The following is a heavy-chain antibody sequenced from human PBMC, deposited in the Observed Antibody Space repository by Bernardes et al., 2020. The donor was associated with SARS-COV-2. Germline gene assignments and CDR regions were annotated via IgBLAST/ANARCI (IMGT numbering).Heavy chain of an antibody. D-gene: IGHD6-13*01. CDR2: INPSAGTT. Sequence: ASVKVSCKTSGYSLTSHHMDWVRQAPGQGLEWVGIINPSAGTTRYAQKFQGRVTMTRDTSTSTIYMDLSSLRSEDTAVYYCARGGAGSWFDGAFAIWGQGTMVTVSS. CDR1: GYSLTSHH. J-gene: IGHJ3*02. V-gene: IGHV1-46*01. CDR3: ARGGAGSWFDGAFAI.